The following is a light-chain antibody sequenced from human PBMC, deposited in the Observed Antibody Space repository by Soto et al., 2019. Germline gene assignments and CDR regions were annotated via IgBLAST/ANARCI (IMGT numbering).Light chain of an antibody. J-gene: IGLJ2*01. Sequence: QSVLPQPPSVSGAPGQRGTISCTGSSSNIGAGYDVHWYQQLPGTAPKLLIYGNSNRPSGVPDRFSGSKSGTSASLAITGLQAEDEADYYCQSYDSSLRGLFVGGTKLTVL. V-gene: IGLV1-40*01. CDR2: GNS. CDR1: SSNIGAGYD. CDR3: QSYDSSLRGL.